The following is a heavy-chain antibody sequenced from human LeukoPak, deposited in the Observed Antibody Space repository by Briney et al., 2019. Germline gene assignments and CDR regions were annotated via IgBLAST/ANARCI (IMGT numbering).Heavy chain of an antibody. CDR2: ISGSGGST. Sequence: PGGSLRLSCAASEFTFSSYAMSWVRQAPGKGLEWVSAISGSGGSTYYADSVKGRFTISRDNSKNTLYLQMNSLRAEDTAVYYCAKEVANIVVVPAEEYYFDYWGQGTLVTVSS. J-gene: IGHJ4*02. V-gene: IGHV3-23*01. D-gene: IGHD2-2*01. CDR3: AKEVANIVVVPAEEYYFDY. CDR1: EFTFSSYA.